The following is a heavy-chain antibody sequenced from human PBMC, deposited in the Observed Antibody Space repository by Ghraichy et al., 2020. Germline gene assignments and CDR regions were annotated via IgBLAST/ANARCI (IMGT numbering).Heavy chain of an antibody. Sequence: SETLSLTCTVSGGSVSSGSYYWSWIRQPPGKGLEWIGYIYYSGSTNYNPSLKSRVTISVDTSKNQFSLKLSSVTAADTAVYYCARGLGAPDYWGQGTLVTVSS. J-gene: IGHJ4*02. CDR1: GGSVSSGSYY. CDR3: ARGLGAPDY. V-gene: IGHV4-61*01. CDR2: IYYSGST. D-gene: IGHD1-26*01.